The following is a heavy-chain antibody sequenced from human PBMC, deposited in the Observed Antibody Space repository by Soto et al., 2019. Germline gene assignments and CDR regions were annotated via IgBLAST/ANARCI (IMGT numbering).Heavy chain of an antibody. Sequence: EVQLAESGGGMVQPGGSLRLSCVASGFTFSSYDMHWVRQAPGKGLEYVSSISSNGVTTYYGNSVKGRFTISRDNSTNTLYLQMGSLRAEDMAVYYCVRRVSENYDYWGQGTLVTVSS. CDR2: ISSNGVTT. CDR3: VRRVSENYDY. D-gene: IGHD1-7*01. CDR1: GFTFSSYD. V-gene: IGHV3-64*01. J-gene: IGHJ4*02.